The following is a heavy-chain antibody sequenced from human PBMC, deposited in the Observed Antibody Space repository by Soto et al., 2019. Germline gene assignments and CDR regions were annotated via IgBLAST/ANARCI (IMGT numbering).Heavy chain of an antibody. D-gene: IGHD5-12*01. J-gene: IGHJ4*02. V-gene: IGHV5-51*01. CDR2: IYPGDPET. Sequence: GESLKISCKGSGYDFTRTWIGWVRQLPGKGLDWMGIIYPGDPETRYSPSFQGQVTISADKSISTAYLQWSSLKTSDTAMYYCARLVGGYDSYFDHWGQGTRVTVSS. CDR3: ARLVGGYDSYFDH. CDR1: GYDFTRTW.